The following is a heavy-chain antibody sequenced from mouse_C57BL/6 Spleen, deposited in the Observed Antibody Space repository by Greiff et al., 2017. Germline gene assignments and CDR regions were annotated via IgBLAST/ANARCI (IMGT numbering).Heavy chain of an antibody. CDR3: TRCRGNWYFDV. CDR2: IDPETGGT. CDR1: GYTFTDYE. D-gene: IGHD3-1*01. J-gene: IGHJ1*01. Sequence: VQLQQSGAELVRPGASVTLSCKASGYTFTDYEMHWVKQTPVHGLEWIGAIDPETGGTAYNQKFKGKAILTADKSSSTAYMELRSLTSADSAVYYFTRCRGNWYFDVWGPGTTVTVSS. V-gene: IGHV1-15*01.